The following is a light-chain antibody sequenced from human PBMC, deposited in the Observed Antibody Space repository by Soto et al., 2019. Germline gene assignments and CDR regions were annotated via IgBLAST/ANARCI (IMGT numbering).Light chain of an antibody. CDR2: DAS. V-gene: IGKV3-20*01. CDR1: QSVTSSY. Sequence: EIVLTQSPGTLSLSPGERATLSCRASQSVTSSYLAWYHQKPGQAPRLLIYDASSRATGIPDRFSGSGSGTDFTLTISRPEPEDFAVYYYQQYGSSPRTFGQGTKVEIK. J-gene: IGKJ1*01. CDR3: QQYGSSPRT.